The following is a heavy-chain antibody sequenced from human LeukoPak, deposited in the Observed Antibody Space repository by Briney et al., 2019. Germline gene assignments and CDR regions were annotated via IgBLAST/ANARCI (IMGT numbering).Heavy chain of an antibody. V-gene: IGHV4-38-2*02. D-gene: IGHD3-22*01. Sequence: SETLSLTCTVSGGSITSGYYWGWIRQPPAKGLEWIGSINHSGTTYYNPSLKSRVTISVDTSNNQFSLKLNSVTAADAAVYFCARDRPNGYHDYWGQGTLVTVSS. J-gene: IGHJ4*02. CDR3: ARDRPNGYHDY. CDR1: GGSITSGYY. CDR2: INHSGTT.